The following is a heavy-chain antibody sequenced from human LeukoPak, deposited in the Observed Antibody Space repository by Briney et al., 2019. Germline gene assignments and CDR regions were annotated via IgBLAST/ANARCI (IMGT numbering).Heavy chain of an antibody. CDR2: IKWNGGST. D-gene: IGHD1-26*01. CDR3: ARGGAHDAFDI. CDR1: GFTFDDYG. Sequence: GGSLRLSCAASGFTFDDYGMSWVRQAPGKGLEWVSGIKWNGGSTGYADSVKGRFTISRDNAKNSLYLQMNSLRAEDTALYHCARGGAHDAFDIWGQGTMVTVSS. J-gene: IGHJ3*02. V-gene: IGHV3-20*01.